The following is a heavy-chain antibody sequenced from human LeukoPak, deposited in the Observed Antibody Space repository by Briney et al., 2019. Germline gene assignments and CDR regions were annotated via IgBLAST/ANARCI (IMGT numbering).Heavy chain of an antibody. J-gene: IGHJ4*02. V-gene: IGHV3-15*01. D-gene: IGHD4-23*01. Sequence: GGSLRLSCAAYGFTFSSAWMSWVRQAPGKGLEWVGRIKTDTDGGTTDYAAPVKGRFTISRDDSTNTLYLQMDRLETEDTASYYCTTLGGLHFDSWGQGARVT. CDR2: IKTDTDGGTT. CDR1: GFTFSSAW. CDR3: TTLGGLHFDS.